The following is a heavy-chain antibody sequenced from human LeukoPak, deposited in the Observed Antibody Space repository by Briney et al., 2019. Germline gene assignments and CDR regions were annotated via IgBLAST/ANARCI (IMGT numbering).Heavy chain of an antibody. CDR3: ARHTSIAAAANLDY. CDR1: GYRFTSYW. Sequence: GASLKISCKGSGYRFTSYWIGWVRQMPGKGLEWMGIIYPGDSDTRYSPSFQGQVTISADKSISTAYLQWSSLKASDTAMYYCARHTSIAAAANLDYWGQGTLVTVSS. J-gene: IGHJ4*02. CDR2: IYPGDSDT. V-gene: IGHV5-51*01. D-gene: IGHD6-13*01.